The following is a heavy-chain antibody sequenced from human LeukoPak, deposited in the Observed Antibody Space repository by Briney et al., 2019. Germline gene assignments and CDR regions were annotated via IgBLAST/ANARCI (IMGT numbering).Heavy chain of an antibody. Sequence: PSGTLSLTCAVYVGSFSGYYWSWIRQPPGKGLEWIGEAHHSGSTSYNPSLKSRVTLSVITSKNQFSLKLSSVSAADTAVYYCAGGRAITILMGEYYFDYWGQGTLATVSS. D-gene: IGHD3-16*01. V-gene: IGHV4-34*01. CDR2: AHHSGST. J-gene: IGHJ4*02. CDR3: AGGRAITILMGEYYFDY. CDR1: VGSFSGYY.